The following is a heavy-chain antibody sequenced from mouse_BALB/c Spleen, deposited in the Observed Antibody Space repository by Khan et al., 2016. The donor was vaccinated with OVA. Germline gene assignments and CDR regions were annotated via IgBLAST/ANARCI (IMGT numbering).Heavy chain of an antibody. CDR3: WILL. CDR2: IRLKSDDYVT. J-gene: IGHJ2*01. V-gene: IGHV6-6*02. CDR1: GFTFSNYW. Sequence: EVKLLESGGGLVQPGGSMKLSCVASGFTFSNYWMYWVRQSPEKGLVWVAEIRLKSDDYVTHYAVSVQGRFTISRDDSKSSVYLQMNNLRAEGTGIYYCWILLWGQGTTLTVSS.